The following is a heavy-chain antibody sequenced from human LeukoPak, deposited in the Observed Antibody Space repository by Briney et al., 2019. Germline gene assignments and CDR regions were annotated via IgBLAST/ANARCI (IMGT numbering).Heavy chain of an antibody. CDR1: GGSISSYY. V-gene: IGHV4-59*01. J-gene: IGHJ4*02. Sequence: SETLSLTCTVSGGSISSYYWSWIRQPPGKGLEWIGYIYYSGSTNYNPSLKSRVTISVDTSKNQFSLKLSSVTAADTAVYYCARDEYGDYQGFDFWGQGTRVTVSS. CDR2: IYYSGST. CDR3: ARDEYGDYQGFDF. D-gene: IGHD4-17*01.